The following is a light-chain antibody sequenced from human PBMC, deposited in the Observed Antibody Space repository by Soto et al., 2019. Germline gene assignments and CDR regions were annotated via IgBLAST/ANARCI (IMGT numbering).Light chain of an antibody. J-gene: IGKJ1*01. CDR2: KAS. Sequence: DIPMTQSPSTLSASVGDRVIITCRASQSIRSWLAWYQQKPGKAPKLLIYKASSLESGVPSRFSGSGSGTEFTLTISSLQPDDFATYYCQQYNSYWTFGQGTKVEIK. CDR1: QSIRSW. CDR3: QQYNSYWT. V-gene: IGKV1-5*03.